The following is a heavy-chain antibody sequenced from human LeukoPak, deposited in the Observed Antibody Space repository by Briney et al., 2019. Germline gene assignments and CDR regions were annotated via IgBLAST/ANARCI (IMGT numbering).Heavy chain of an antibody. CDR3: ARSTVAGTRKVDY. V-gene: IGHV4-59*08. Sequence: SETLSLTCTVSGGSISSYYWSWIRQPPAKGLEWIGYIYYSGSTNYNPSLKSRVTISVDTSKNQFSLKLSSVTAADTAVYYCARSTVAGTRKVDYWGQGTLVTVSS. CDR2: IYYSGST. J-gene: IGHJ4*02. D-gene: IGHD6-19*01. CDR1: GGSISSYY.